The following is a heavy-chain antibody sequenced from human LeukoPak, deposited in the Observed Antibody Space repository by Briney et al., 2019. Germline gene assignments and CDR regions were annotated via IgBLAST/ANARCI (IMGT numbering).Heavy chain of an antibody. D-gene: IGHD3-3*01. CDR2: INPSGGST. J-gene: IGHJ5*02. Sequence: GASVRVSCKASGYTFTSYYMHWVRQAPGQGLEWMGIINPSGGSTSYAQKFQGRVTMTRDTSTSTVYMELSSLRSDDTAVYYCARAYDFWSGYYSGWFDPWGQGTLVTVSS. CDR3: ARAYDFWSGYYSGWFDP. CDR1: GYTFTSYY. V-gene: IGHV1-46*01.